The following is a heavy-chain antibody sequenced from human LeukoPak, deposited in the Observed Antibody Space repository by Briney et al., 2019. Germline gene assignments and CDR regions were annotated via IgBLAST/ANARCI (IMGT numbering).Heavy chain of an antibody. CDR1: GFTFSDYY. J-gene: IGHJ6*03. V-gene: IGHV3-11*04. D-gene: IGHD5-24*01. Sequence: PGGSLRLSCAASGFTFSDYYMSWIRQAPGKGLEWVSYISSSGSTIYYADSVKGRFTISRDSSKNTLYLQMNSLRAEDTAVYYCARTAERYYYYYYYMDVWGKGTTVTVSS. CDR3: ARTAERYYYYYYYMDV. CDR2: ISSSGSTI.